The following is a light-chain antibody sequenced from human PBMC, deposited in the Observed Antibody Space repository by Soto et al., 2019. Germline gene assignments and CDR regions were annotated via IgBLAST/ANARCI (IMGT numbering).Light chain of an antibody. CDR3: SSSTSSSTLRYV. V-gene: IGLV2-14*01. CDR2: DVS. J-gene: IGLJ1*01. Sequence: QSVLTQPASVSGSPGQSITISCTGTNSDVGGYNYVSWFRQHPGKAPKLVIDDVSNRPSGVSSRFSGSKSGNTASLTISGLQAEDEADYYCSSSTSSSTLRYVFGTGTKVTVL. CDR1: NSDVGGYNY.